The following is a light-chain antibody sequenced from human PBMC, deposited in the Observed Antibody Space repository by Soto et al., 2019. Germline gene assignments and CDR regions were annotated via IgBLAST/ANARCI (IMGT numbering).Light chain of an antibody. CDR2: GVS. V-gene: IGKV3-20*01. Sequence: EIVLTQSPGTLSLSPGEGATLSCRASQTISSNFLAWYQQKSGQAPRLLIYGVSIRATAIPGRFSGSGSGTDFTLTISRLEPEDFAVYYCQQCGSSPWTFGQGTTVEIK. J-gene: IGKJ1*01. CDR1: QTISSNF. CDR3: QQCGSSPWT.